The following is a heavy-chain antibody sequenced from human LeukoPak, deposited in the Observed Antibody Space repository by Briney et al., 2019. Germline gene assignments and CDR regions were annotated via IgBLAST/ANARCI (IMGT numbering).Heavy chain of an antibody. J-gene: IGHJ5*02. D-gene: IGHD6-13*01. CDR3: AKDRPYISSWYGCSTP. Sequence: PGGSLRLSCAASGFTFSSYAMHWVRQAPGKGLEWVAFIRYDGSNKYYADSVKGRFTISRDNSRNTLSLQMHSLRADDTAVYYCAKDRPYISSWYGCSTPWGQGTLVTVSS. V-gene: IGHV3-30*02. CDR1: GFTFSSYA. CDR2: IRYDGSNK.